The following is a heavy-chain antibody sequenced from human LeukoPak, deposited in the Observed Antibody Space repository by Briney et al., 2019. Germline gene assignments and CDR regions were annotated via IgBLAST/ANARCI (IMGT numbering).Heavy chain of an antibody. CDR2: IRQDGSER. Sequence: GGSLRLSCAASGFSFNSYWMSWVRQAPGTGLEWVANIRQDGSERYYADSLKGRFTISRDNAKNSLYLQMNSLRAEDTAMYYCARDWAFDSDDYYLYGFDIWGQGTRVTVSS. V-gene: IGHV3-7*01. J-gene: IGHJ3*02. D-gene: IGHD3-22*01. CDR1: GFSFNSYW. CDR3: ARDWAFDSDDYYLYGFDI.